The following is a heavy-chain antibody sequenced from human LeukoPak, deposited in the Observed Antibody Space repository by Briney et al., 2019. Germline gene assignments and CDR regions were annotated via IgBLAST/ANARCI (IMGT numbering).Heavy chain of an antibody. CDR1: GFTFSSYG. J-gene: IGHJ4*02. Sequence: GGSLRLSCAASGFTFSSYGMHWVRQAPGKGLEWVAVIWYDGSNKYYADSVKGRFTISRDNAKNSLYLQMNSLRDEDTAVYYCARGCSGGSCFGDFDYWGQGTLGTVSS. D-gene: IGHD2-15*01. CDR2: IWYDGSNK. CDR3: ARGCSGGSCFGDFDY. V-gene: IGHV3-33*01.